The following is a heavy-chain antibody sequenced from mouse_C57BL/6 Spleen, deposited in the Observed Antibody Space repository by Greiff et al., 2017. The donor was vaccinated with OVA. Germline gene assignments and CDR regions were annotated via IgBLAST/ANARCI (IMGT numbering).Heavy chain of an antibody. V-gene: IGHV1-39*01. CDR3: ARRGYYGSTYGGYYFDY. CDR1: GYSFTDYN. CDR2: INPNYGTT. D-gene: IGHD1-1*01. J-gene: IGHJ2*01. Sequence: EVQLQQSGPELVKPGASVKISCKASGYSFTDYNMNWVKQSNGKSLEWIGVINPNYGTTSYNQKFKGKATLTVDQSSSTAYMQLNSLTSEDSAVYYCARRGYYGSTYGGYYFDYWGQGTTLTVSS.